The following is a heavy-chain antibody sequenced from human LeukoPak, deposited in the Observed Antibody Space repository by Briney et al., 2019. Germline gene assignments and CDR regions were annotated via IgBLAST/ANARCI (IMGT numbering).Heavy chain of an antibody. CDR3: ARSPKRHYYDSSGYYVGDY. D-gene: IGHD3-22*01. CDR2: ISAYNGNT. CDR1: GGTFSSYA. Sequence: ASVKVSCKASGGTFSSYAISWVRQAPGQGLEWMGWISAYNGNTNYAQKLQGRVTMTTDTSTSTAYMELRSLRSDDTAVYYCARSPKRHYYDSSGYYVGDYWGQGTLVTVSS. V-gene: IGHV1-18*01. J-gene: IGHJ4*02.